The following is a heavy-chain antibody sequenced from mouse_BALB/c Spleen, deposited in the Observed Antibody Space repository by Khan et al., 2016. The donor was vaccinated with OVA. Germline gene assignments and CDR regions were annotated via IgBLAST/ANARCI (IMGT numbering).Heavy chain of an antibody. Sequence: VQLQESGPGLVAPSQSLSITCTISGFSLTSYGVHWVCQPPGKGLEWLVVIWSDGSTTYNSALKSRLSITKDNSKSQVFLKMNSLQIDDTAMYYCARHDRYFYAMDYWGQGTSVTVSS. D-gene: IGHD2-14*01. CDR3: ARHDRYFYAMDY. J-gene: IGHJ4*01. CDR1: GFSLTSYG. V-gene: IGHV2-6-1*01. CDR2: IWSDGST.